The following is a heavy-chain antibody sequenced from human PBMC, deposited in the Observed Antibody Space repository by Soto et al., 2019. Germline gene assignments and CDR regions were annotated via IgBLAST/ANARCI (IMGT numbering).Heavy chain of an antibody. Sequence: GGSLRLSCAASGFTFSSYWMSWVRQAPGKGLEWVANIKQDGSEKYYVDSVKGRFTISRDNAKNSLYLQMNSLRAEDTAVYYCARIRRITMVRGENYYYYYYMDVWGKGTTVTVSS. CDR1: GFTFSSYW. J-gene: IGHJ6*03. D-gene: IGHD3-10*01. V-gene: IGHV3-7*01. CDR2: IKQDGSEK. CDR3: ARIRRITMVRGENYYYYYYMDV.